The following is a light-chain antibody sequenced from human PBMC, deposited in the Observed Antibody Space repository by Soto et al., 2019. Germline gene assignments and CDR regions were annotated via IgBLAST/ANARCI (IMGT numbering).Light chain of an antibody. CDR3: SSYTSSSTLYV. Sequence: QSALTQPASVSGSPGQSITISCTGTSSDGGGYNYVCWYKQHPGKAPKLMIYEVTNRPSGVSNRFSGSKSGNTASLTISGLQAEDEADYYCSSYTSSSTLYVFGTGTKLTVL. J-gene: IGLJ1*01. CDR2: EVT. CDR1: SSDGGGYNY. V-gene: IGLV2-14*01.